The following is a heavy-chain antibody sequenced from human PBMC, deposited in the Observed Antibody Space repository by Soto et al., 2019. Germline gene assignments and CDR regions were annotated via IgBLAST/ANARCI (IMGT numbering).Heavy chain of an antibody. V-gene: IGHV3-7*03. CDR2: IKQDGSEK. CDR1: GFTFSTYW. CDR3: ARDGTDDAFDI. J-gene: IGHJ3*02. Sequence: GGSLRLSCAASGFTFSTYWMNWVRQAPGKGLEWVAKIKQDGSEKYYVDSVKGRFTISRDNAKTSLYLQMNSLRAEDTAVYYCARDGTDDAFDIWGQGTMVTVSS.